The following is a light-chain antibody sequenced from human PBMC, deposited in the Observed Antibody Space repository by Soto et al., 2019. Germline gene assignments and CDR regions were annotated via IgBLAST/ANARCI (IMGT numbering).Light chain of an antibody. J-gene: IGKJ2*01. CDR1: QSVNNY. V-gene: IGKV3-20*01. CDR2: GAS. CDR3: QQYGSSPVT. Sequence: EIVLTQSPDTLSLSPGERVTISCRASQSVNNYLVWYQQKPGQPPRLLIFGASSRATGIPDRFSGSGSGTNFTLSVTRLEPEDFALYYCQQYGSSPVTFGQGTKLEIK.